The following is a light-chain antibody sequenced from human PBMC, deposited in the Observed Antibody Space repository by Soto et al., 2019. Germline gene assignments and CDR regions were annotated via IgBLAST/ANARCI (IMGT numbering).Light chain of an antibody. V-gene: IGKV3-20*01. Sequence: ENVLTQSPGTLSLSPGERATLSCRASQSVSSKYLAWYQHKPGQAPRLVIYGASSRATGLPDRFSGSGSGTDFTLTISRLEPEDFAFYYCHHYGSSFGGGTKVDIK. J-gene: IGKJ4*01. CDR3: HHYGSS. CDR1: QSVSSKY. CDR2: GAS.